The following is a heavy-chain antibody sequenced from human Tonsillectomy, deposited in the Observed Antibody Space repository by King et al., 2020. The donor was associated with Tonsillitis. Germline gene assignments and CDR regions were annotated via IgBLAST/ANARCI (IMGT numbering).Heavy chain of an antibody. CDR2: VYHSGST. Sequence: VQLQQWGAGLLKPSETLSLTCAVYGESFSGYYWSWIRQPPGKGLEWIAEVYHSGSTNYNPSLKSRVTISVDTSKNQFSLKLSSVTAADTAVYYCARWRVTFAGRAENWFAPWGQGTLVTVSS. CDR3: ARWRVTFAGRAENWFAP. J-gene: IGHJ5*02. V-gene: IGHV4-34*01. D-gene: IGHD3-16*01. CDR1: GESFSGYY.